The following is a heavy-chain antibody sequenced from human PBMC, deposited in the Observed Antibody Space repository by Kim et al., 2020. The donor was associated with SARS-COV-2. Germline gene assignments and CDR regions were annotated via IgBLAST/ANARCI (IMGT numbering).Heavy chain of an antibody. CDR3: ASTGVGAVGWFDP. CDR2: VYHTGNT. V-gene: IGHV4-59*01. D-gene: IGHD1-26*01. Sequence: SETLSLTCTVSGGSIRSYYWTWIRQPPVKRLEWIGYVYHTGNTNYNPSLRGRVTISLDTSKMQFSLTLTSVTAADTAVYYCASTGVGAVGWFDPWGQGTLVSVSS. CDR1: GGSIRSYY. J-gene: IGHJ5*02.